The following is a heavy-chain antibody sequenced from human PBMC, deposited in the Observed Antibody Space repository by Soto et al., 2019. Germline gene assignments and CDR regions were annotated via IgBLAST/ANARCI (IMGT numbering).Heavy chain of an antibody. Sequence: EVQLLESGGGLVQPGGSLRLSCAASGFTFSSYAMSWVRQAPGKGLEWVSGISGSGGSKYSTDSVKGRFTISRDTSKNTLYLLMNSLRAGDAAVYYCAKVSSSIWSDAFDIWGRGTMVTVSS. D-gene: IGHD2-2*01. CDR2: ISGSGGSK. CDR1: GFTFSSYA. CDR3: AKVSSSIWSDAFDI. J-gene: IGHJ3*02. V-gene: IGHV3-23*01.